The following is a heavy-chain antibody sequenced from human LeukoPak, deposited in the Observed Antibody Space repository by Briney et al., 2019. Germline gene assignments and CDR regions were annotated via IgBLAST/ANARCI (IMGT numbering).Heavy chain of an antibody. V-gene: IGHV3-21*01. Sequence: GGSLRLSCAASGFTFSSYTMNWVRQAPGKGLVWVSSISTSSSYIYYADSLKGRFTVSRDNARNSLYLQMDSLRADDTAVYYCARDRSEQWLVQGFDYWGQGTLVTVSS. J-gene: IGHJ4*02. CDR1: GFTFSSYT. CDR3: ARDRSEQWLVQGFDY. D-gene: IGHD6-19*01. CDR2: ISTSSSYI.